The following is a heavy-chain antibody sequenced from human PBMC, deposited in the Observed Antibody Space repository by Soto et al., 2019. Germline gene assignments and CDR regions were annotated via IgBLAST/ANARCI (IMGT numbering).Heavy chain of an antibody. V-gene: IGHV3-33*01. D-gene: IGHD1-26*01. CDR3: AREKGGEYRGNSNFDD. Sequence: QVQLVESGGGVVQPGRSLRLSCAASGFTFRTYGMHWVRQAPGKGLEWVSSILYDGSHEYYADSVKGRFTIFRDNSKTILYLQMSSLRAEDTATFYCAREKGGEYRGNSNFDDWGQGTLVTVSS. CDR2: ILYDGSHE. CDR1: GFTFRTYG. J-gene: IGHJ4*02.